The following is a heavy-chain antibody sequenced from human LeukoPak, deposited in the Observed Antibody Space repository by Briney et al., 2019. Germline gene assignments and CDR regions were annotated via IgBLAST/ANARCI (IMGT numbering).Heavy chain of an antibody. CDR1: GGSISSSSYY. V-gene: IGHV4-39*01. D-gene: IGHD2-2*01. CDR2: IYYSGST. J-gene: IGHJ4*02. Sequence: SETLSLTCTVSGGSISSSSYYWGWIRQPPGKGLEWIGSIYYSGSTYYNPSLKSRVTISVDTSKNQFSLKLSSVTAADTAVYYCARRRGCSSTSCLYYFDYWGQGTLVTVSS. CDR3: ARRRGCSSTSCLYYFDY.